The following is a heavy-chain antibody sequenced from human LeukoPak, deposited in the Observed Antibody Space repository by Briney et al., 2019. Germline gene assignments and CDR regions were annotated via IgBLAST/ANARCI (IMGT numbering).Heavy chain of an antibody. Sequence: NPSETLSLTCTVSGGSISSYYWSWIRQPPGMGLEWIGYIYYSGSTNYNPSLKSRVTISVDTSKNQFSLKLSSVTAADTAVYYCARGFVEMATIVGAFDIWGQGTMVTVSS. J-gene: IGHJ3*02. CDR3: ARGFVEMATIVGAFDI. V-gene: IGHV4-59*01. CDR1: GGSISSYY. CDR2: IYYSGST. D-gene: IGHD5-24*01.